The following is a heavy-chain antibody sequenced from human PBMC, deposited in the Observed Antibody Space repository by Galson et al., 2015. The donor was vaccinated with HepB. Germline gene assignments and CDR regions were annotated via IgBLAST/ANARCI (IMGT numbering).Heavy chain of an antibody. V-gene: IGHV4-31*03. CDR2: IYYSGST. D-gene: IGHD6-13*01. CDR1: GGSISSGGYY. Sequence: LSLTCPVSGGSISSGGYYWSWIRQHPGKGLEWIGYIYYSGSTYYNPSLKSRVTLSVDTSKNQFSLKLSSVTAADTAVYYCARDKGSSYTFDYWGQGTLVTVSS. J-gene: IGHJ4*02. CDR3: ARDKGSSYTFDY.